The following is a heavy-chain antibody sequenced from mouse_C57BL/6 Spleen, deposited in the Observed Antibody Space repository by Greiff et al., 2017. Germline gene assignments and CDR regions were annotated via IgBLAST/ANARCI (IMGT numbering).Heavy chain of an antibody. J-gene: IGHJ4*01. CDR2: IDPSDSYT. D-gene: IGHD2-10*02. Sequence: QVQLQQPGAELVMPGASVKLSCKASGYTFTSYWMHWVKQRPGQGLEWIGEIDPSDSYTNYNQKFKGKSTLTVDKSSSTAYMQLSSLTSEDSAVYYCARGYGEKGYAVDYWGQGTSVTVSS. V-gene: IGHV1-69*01. CDR1: GYTFTSYW. CDR3: ARGYGEKGYAVDY.